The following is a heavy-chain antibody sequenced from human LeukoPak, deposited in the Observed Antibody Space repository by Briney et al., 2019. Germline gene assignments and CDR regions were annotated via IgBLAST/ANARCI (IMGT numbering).Heavy chain of an antibody. CDR2: INPNSGGT. J-gene: IGHJ4*02. CDR1: GYTFTGYY. Sequence: ASVKVSCKASGYTFTGYYMHWVRQAPGQGLEWMGWINPNSGGTNYAQKFQGWVIMTRDTSISTAYMELSRLRSDDTAVYYCARDVYYGSGSYYWDYWGQGTLVTVSS. V-gene: IGHV1-2*04. D-gene: IGHD3-10*01. CDR3: ARDVYYGSGSYYWDY.